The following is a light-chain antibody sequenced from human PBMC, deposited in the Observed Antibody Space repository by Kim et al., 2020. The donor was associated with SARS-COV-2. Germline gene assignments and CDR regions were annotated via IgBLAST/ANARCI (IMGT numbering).Light chain of an antibody. CDR2: DVS. Sequence: QSITISCTGTSSDVGGYNYVSWYQQHPGKAPKLMIYDVSNRPSGVSNRFSGSKSGNTASLTISGLQAEYEADYYCSSYTSSSTLYVFGTGTKVTVL. V-gene: IGLV2-14*03. CDR1: SSDVGGYNY. J-gene: IGLJ1*01. CDR3: SSYTSSSTLYV.